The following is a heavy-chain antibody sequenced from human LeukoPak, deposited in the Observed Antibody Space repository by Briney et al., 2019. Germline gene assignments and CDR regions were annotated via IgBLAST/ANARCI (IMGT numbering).Heavy chain of an antibody. Sequence: ASVKVSCKASGYTLTGYYMHWVRQAPGQGLEWMGWINPNSGGTNYAQKFQGRVTMTRDTSISTAYMELSRLRSDDTAVYYCARAPSTSCHADYWGQGTLVTVSS. CDR3: ARAPSTSCHADY. D-gene: IGHD2-2*01. V-gene: IGHV1-2*02. CDR1: GYTLTGYY. J-gene: IGHJ4*02. CDR2: INPNSGGT.